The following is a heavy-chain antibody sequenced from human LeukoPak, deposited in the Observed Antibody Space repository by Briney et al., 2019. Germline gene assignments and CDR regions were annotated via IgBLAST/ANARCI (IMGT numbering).Heavy chain of an antibody. D-gene: IGHD3-16*01. J-gene: IGHJ4*02. CDR2: INEDATTI. Sequence: GGSLRLSCAASGFAFSAYWMHWVRQAPGKGLEWVARINEDATTISYAASVKGRFIISRDNTKKSLYLQMNNLSAEDTAVYYCVRDLVFVWTPGDDFDFWGQGTLVIVSS. CDR3: VRDLVFVWTPGDDFDF. CDR1: GFAFSAYW. V-gene: IGHV3-74*01.